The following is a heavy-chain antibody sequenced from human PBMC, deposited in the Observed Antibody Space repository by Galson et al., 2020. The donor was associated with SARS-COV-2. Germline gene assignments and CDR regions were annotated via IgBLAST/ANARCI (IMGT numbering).Heavy chain of an antibody. CDR3: ARGFDY. J-gene: IGHJ4*02. Sequence: APEPLSLTCTVPGGSISRYLWSWIPQPPGKCLEGSWYNYYSGSTSYNPSLKSRVTITVDTSKNQFSLKLSSVTAADTAVYYWARGFDYWGQGTLVTVSS. CDR2: NYYSGST. V-gene: IGHV4-59*01. CDR1: GGSISRYL.